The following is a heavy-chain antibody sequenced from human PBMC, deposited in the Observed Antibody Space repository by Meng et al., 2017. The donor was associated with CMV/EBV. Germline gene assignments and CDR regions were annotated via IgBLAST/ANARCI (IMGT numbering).Heavy chain of an antibody. J-gene: IGHJ6*02. V-gene: IGHV3-21*01. Sequence: GESLKISCAASGFTVSSNYMSWVRQAPGKGLEWVSSISSSSSYIYYADSVKGRFTISRDNAKNTLYLQMNSLRAEDTAVYYCAISTGGRGYYYGMDVWGQGTTVTVSS. D-gene: IGHD2-8*02. CDR1: GFTVSSNY. CDR2: ISSSSSYI. CDR3: AISTGGRGYYYGMDV.